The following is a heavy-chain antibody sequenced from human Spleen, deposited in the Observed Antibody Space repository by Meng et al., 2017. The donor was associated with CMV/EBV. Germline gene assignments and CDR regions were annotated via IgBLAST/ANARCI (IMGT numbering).Heavy chain of an antibody. CDR2: INPNSGGT. J-gene: IGHJ6*02. CDR3: AYRWDYYYGMDV. D-gene: IGHD4-23*01. Sequence: ASVKVSCKASGYTFTGYYMHWVRQAPGQGPEWMGWINPNSGGTNYAQKFQGRVTMTRDTSISTAYMELSRLRSDDTAVYYCAYRWDYYYGMDVWGQGTTVTVSS. V-gene: IGHV1-2*02. CDR1: GYTFTGYY.